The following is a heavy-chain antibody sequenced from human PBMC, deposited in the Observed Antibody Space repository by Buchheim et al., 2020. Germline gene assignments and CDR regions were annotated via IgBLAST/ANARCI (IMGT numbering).Heavy chain of an antibody. D-gene: IGHD6-13*01. Sequence: QVQLVQSGAEVKKPGSSVKLSCKASGCTFSSYAISWVRQAPGQGLEWMGWIIPPFSTANYAQKFQGRVSMTADKSTSTAYMEVSSLRSEETAVYYCASEGSSHPYYYGMDVWGQGTT. CDR2: IIPPFSTA. CDR1: GCTFSSYA. J-gene: IGHJ6*02. V-gene: IGHV1-69*06. CDR3: ASEGSSHPYYYGMDV.